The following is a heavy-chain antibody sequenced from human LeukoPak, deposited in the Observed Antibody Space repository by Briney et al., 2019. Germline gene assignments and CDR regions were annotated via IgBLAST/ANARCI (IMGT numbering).Heavy chain of an antibody. D-gene: IGHD1-26*01. CDR2: IFYTGNA. CDR3: ARGGSYYGY. V-gene: IGHV4-59*08. CDR1: GGSISGYH. Sequence: SETLSLTCTVTGGSISGYHWNWIRLSPGKGLEWIANIFYTGNADYNPSLESRVTISVDTSKNEIYLTLSSVTAADTAIYYCARGGSYYGYWGQGTLVTVSS. J-gene: IGHJ4*02.